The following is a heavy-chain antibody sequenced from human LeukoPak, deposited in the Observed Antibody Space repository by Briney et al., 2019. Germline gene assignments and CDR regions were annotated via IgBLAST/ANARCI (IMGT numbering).Heavy chain of an antibody. D-gene: IGHD2-2*01. Sequence: ASVKVSCKASGYTFTSYYMHWVRQAPGQGLEWMGWMNPNSGNTGYAQKFQGRVTMTRNTSISTAYMELSSLRSEDTAVYYCAREGGKYQLPEAYYFDYWGQGTLVTVSS. V-gene: IGHV1-8*02. J-gene: IGHJ4*02. CDR2: MNPNSGNT. CDR3: AREGGKYQLPEAYYFDY. CDR1: GYTFTSYY.